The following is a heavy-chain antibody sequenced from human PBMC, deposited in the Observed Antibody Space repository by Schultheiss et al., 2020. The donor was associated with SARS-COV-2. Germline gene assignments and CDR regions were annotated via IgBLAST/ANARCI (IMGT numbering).Heavy chain of an antibody. Sequence: SETLSLTCTVSGGSISSYYWSWIRQPPGKGLEWIGEINHSGSTNYNPSLKSRVTISVDTSKNQFSLKLSSVTAADTAVYYCARHAVVVPAGHAFDIWGQGIIVTVSS. D-gene: IGHD2-2*01. CDR1: GGSISSYY. J-gene: IGHJ3*02. V-gene: IGHV4-34*01. CDR3: ARHAVVVPAGHAFDI. CDR2: INHSGST.